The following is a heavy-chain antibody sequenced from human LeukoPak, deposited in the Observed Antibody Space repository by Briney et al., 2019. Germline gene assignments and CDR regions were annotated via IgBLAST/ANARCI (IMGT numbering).Heavy chain of an antibody. CDR1: GYTFTSYG. CDR3: ARASGWYSHDAFDI. Sequence: ASVKVSCKASGYTFTSYGISWVRQAPGQGLEWMGWINPNSGGTNYAQKFQGRVTMTRDTSISTAYMELSRLRSDDTAVYYCARASGWYSHDAFDIWGQGTMVTVSS. CDR2: INPNSGGT. V-gene: IGHV1-2*02. D-gene: IGHD6-19*01. J-gene: IGHJ3*02.